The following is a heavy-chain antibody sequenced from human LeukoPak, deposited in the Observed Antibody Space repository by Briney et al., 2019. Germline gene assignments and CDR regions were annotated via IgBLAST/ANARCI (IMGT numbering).Heavy chain of an antibody. D-gene: IGHD3-3*01. CDR2: IKQDGSEK. CDR1: GFTFSSYW. CDR3: AKDLKLEGY. V-gene: IGHV3-7*03. Sequence: PGGSLRLSCAGSGFTFSSYWMSWVRQAPGKGLEWVANIKQDGSEKNYVDSVKGRFTISRDNAKNSLYPQMNSLRAEDTAVYYCAKDLKLEGYWGQGTLVTVSS. J-gene: IGHJ4*02.